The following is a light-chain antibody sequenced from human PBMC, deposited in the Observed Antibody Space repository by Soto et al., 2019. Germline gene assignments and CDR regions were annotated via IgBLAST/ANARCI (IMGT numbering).Light chain of an antibody. Sequence: EIVMTQSPATLSGSPRERATLCCWASQNVSSNLAWYQQKPGQATRLLIYGASTRATGIPARFSGSGSGTEFTLTISSLQSEDFAVYYCHQYNNWPRTFGQGTKLEIK. V-gene: IGKV3-15*01. J-gene: IGKJ2*01. CDR3: HQYNNWPRT. CDR1: QNVSSN. CDR2: GAS.